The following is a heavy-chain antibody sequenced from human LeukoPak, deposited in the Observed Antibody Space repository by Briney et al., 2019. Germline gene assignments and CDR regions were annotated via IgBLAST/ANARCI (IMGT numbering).Heavy chain of an antibody. V-gene: IGHV4-39*07. D-gene: IGHD3-10*01. CDR3: ANQWFGNLSPFPPDY. Sequence: PSETLSLTCTVSGGSIRSTNYYWGWIRQPPGKGLEWIGSIYYSGSTYLNPSLKSRVTISIDTSKNQFSLKVNSVTAADTAVYYCANQWFGNLSPFPPDYWGQGTLVTVSS. J-gene: IGHJ4*02. CDR2: IYYSGST. CDR1: GGSIRSTNYY.